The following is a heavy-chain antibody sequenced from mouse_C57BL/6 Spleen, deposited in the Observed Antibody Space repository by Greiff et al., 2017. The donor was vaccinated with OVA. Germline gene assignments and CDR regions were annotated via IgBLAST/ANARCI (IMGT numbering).Heavy chain of an antibody. J-gene: IGHJ2*01. CDR3: ATWDNFDY. V-gene: IGHV1-82*01. Sequence: QVHVKQSGPELVKPGASVKISCKASGYAFSSSWMNWVKQRPGKGLEWIGRIYPGDGDTNYNGKFKGKATLTADKSSSTAYMQLSSLTSEDSAVYFCATWDNFDYWGQGTTLTVSS. CDR2: IYPGDGDT. D-gene: IGHD3-3*01. CDR1: GYAFSSSW.